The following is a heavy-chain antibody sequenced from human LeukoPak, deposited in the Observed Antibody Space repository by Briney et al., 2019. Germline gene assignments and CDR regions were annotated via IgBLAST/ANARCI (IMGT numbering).Heavy chain of an antibody. Sequence: SETLSLTCGVSGGSFSGSYWGWIRQPPGKGLEWIGEINLSGSTNYNSSLTSRVTISLGTSKNQFSLNLRSVTTAYTAVYYCARVSISLFGVVTAHFDSWGQGTLVAVSS. V-gene: IGHV4-34*01. CDR2: INLSGST. CDR3: ARVSISLFGVVTAHFDS. CDR1: GGSFSGSY. D-gene: IGHD3-3*01. J-gene: IGHJ4*02.